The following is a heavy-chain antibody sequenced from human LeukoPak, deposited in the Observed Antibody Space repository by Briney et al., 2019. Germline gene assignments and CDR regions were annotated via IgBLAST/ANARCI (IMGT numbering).Heavy chain of an antibody. D-gene: IGHD3-22*01. CDR1: GYTFTSYG. CDR3: ASPKDPYYDSSGYYSY. J-gene: IGHJ4*02. V-gene: IGHV1-18*01. Sequence: GASVKVSCKASGYTFTSYGISWVRQAPGQGLEWMGWISAYNGNTNYAQKFQGRVTITADESTSTAYMELSSLRSEDTAVYYCASPKDPYYDSSGYYSYWGQGTLVTVSS. CDR2: ISAYNGNT.